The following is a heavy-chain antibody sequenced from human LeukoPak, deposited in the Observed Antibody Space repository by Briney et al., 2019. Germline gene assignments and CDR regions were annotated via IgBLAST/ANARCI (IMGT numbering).Heavy chain of an antibody. CDR1: GYTFTSYG. D-gene: IGHD6-6*01. J-gene: IGHJ4*02. CDR3: ARDRGSIAARPGVDY. Sequence: GASVKVSCKASGYTFTSYGISWVRQAPGQGLEWMGWISAYNGNTNYAQKLQGRVTMTTDTSTSTAYMELRSLRSDDTAVYYCARDRGSIAARPGVDYWGQGTLVTVSS. CDR2: ISAYNGNT. V-gene: IGHV1-18*01.